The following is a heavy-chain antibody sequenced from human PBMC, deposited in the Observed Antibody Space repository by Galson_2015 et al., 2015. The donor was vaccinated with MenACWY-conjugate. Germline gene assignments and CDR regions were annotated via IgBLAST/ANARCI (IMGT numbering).Heavy chain of an antibody. CDR3: ARGPEGGYYYAY. V-gene: IGHV1-69*13. CDR2: IIPIFGTA. CDR1: GGTFSTYA. J-gene: IGHJ4*02. D-gene: IGHD3-22*01. Sequence: SVKVSCKASGGTFSTYAISWVRQAPGQGLEWVGGIIPIFGTANYAQRFRGRVTIIADESASTVYMELSSLKPEDTAVYYCARGPEGGYYYAYWGQGTLVTVSS.